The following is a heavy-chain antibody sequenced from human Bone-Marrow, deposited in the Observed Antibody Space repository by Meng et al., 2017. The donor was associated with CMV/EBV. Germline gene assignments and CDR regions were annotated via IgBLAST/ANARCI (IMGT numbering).Heavy chain of an antibody. J-gene: IGHJ4*02. CDR2: INQDGSEK. D-gene: IGHD1-7*01. CDR1: GFTFINYW. CDR3: AREVPNWKYVLGYFDY. Sequence: GESLKISCAASGFTFINYWMSWVRQAPGKGLELVANINQDGSEKCYVGSVKGRFTISRDNAKNSLCLQMNSLGADDTAVYYCAREVPNWKYVLGYFDYWGQGALVTVSS. V-gene: IGHV3-7*01.